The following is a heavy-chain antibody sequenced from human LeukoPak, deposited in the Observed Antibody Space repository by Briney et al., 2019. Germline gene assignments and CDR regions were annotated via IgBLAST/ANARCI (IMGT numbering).Heavy chain of an antibody. J-gene: IGHJ4*02. V-gene: IGHV3-7*01. CDR2: IKQDGSEK. CDR3: ARDLAGYDF. Sequence: PGGSLRLSCAAFSGYWMTWVRQAPGKGLEWVANIKQDGSEKYYVDSVKGRFTISRDNAKNSLYLQMNSLRAEDTAVYYCARDLAGYDFWGQGTLVTVSS. D-gene: IGHD5-12*01. CDR1: SGYW.